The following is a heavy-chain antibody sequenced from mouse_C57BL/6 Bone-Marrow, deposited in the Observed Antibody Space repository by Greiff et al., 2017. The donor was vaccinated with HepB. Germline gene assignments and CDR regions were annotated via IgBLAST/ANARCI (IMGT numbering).Heavy chain of an antibody. Sequence: QVQLQQPGAELVKPGASVKMSCKASGYTFTSYWITWVKQRPGQGLEWIGDIYPGSGSTNYKEKFKSMATLTVDTSSSTAYMRLSSLTSEDSAVYYCARKIYGNYGFDFDYWGQGTTLTVSS. CDR1: GYTFTSYW. CDR3: ARKIYGNYGFDFDY. D-gene: IGHD2-1*01. V-gene: IGHV1-55*01. J-gene: IGHJ2*01. CDR2: IYPGSGST.